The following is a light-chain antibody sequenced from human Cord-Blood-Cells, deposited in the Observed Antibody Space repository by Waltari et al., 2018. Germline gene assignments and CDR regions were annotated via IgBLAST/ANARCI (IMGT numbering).Light chain of an antibody. CDR1: QSVSSY. CDR2: DAS. V-gene: IGKV3-11*01. CDR3: QQRSNWPIT. Sequence: LSPGERATLSCRASQSVSSYLAWYQQKPGQAPRLLIYDASNRATGIPARFSGSGSGTDFTLTISSLEPEDFAVYYCQQRSNWPITFGQGTRLEIK. J-gene: IGKJ5*01.